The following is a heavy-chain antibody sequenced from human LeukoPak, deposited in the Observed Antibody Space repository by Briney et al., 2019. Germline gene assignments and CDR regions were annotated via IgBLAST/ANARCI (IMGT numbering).Heavy chain of an antibody. CDR3: ARPQGYCSGGSCYPYYFDY. D-gene: IGHD2-15*01. CDR2: INHSGST. CDR1: GGSFSGYY. V-gene: IGHV4-34*01. J-gene: IGHJ4*02. Sequence: SETLSLTCAVYGGSFSGYYWSWIRQPPGKGLEWIGEINHSGSTNYNPSLKSRITISVDTSKNQFSLKLSSVTAADTAVYYCARPQGYCSGGSCYPYYFDYWGQGTLVTVSS.